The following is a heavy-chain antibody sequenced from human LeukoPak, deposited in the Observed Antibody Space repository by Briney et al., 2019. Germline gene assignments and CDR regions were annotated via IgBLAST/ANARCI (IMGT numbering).Heavy chain of an antibody. CDR1: RESLSSNY. V-gene: IGHV4-59*08. Sequence: SETLSLTCILSRESLSSNYWGLLRQPPGKGLEWIGYISYTGSTSYNPSLKSRVTIFLETPRNQFSLEVSSVITADTAVYYCARLQSAYVVNGYYTGGCYFIDVWGKGTTVTVSS. J-gene: IGHJ6*03. D-gene: IGHD4-17*01. CDR3: ARLQSAYVVNGYYTGGCYFIDV. CDR2: ISYTGST.